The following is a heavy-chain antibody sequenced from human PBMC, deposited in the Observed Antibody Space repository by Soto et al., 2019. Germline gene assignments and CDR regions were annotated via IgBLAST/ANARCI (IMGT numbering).Heavy chain of an antibody. CDR3: AAGSRGWTEGLIYYYYGMDV. D-gene: IGHD6-19*01. CDR1: GYTFTSYY. V-gene: IGHV1-58*02. Sequence: SVKVSCKASGYTFTSYYMHWVRQAPGQGLEWIGWIVPGSGNTSYAQKFQGRVTITRDMSTSTAYMELSSLRSEDTAVYYCAAGSRGWTEGLIYYYYGMDVWGQGTTVTVSS. CDR2: IVPGSGNT. J-gene: IGHJ6*02.